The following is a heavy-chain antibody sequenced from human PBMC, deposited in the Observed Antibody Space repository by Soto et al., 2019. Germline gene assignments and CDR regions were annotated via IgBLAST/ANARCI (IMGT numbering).Heavy chain of an antibody. J-gene: IGHJ4*02. CDR3: SKGFSYSLIDY. V-gene: IGHV3-30*18. CDR1: GFTFSSYG. Sequence: QVQLVESGGGVVQPGRSLRLSCAASGFTFSSYGMHWVRQAPGKGLEWVAVISYDGSNKYYADSVKGRFTISRDNSKNTLYLQMSSLRAEDTSLYYWSKGFSYSLIDYWGQGTLVTVSS. D-gene: IGHD5-18*01. CDR2: ISYDGSNK.